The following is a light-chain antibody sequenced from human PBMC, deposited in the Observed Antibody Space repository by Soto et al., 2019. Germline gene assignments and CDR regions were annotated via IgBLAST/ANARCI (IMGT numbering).Light chain of an antibody. CDR3: VQYQSYWT. Sequence: DIQMPQSPSTLSASVGDRVSITCRASQSISRQLAWYPQKPGKAPNLLIYQASNLETGVPSRFTGSGSGTEFTLTISSLQPDDVATYYCVQYQSYWTFGQGTKVEVK. CDR2: QAS. CDR1: QSISRQ. V-gene: IGKV1-5*03. J-gene: IGKJ1*01.